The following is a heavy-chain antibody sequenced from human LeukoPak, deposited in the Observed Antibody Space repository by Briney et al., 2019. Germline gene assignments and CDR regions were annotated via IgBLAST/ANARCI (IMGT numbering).Heavy chain of an antibody. Sequence: GGSLRLSCAASGYTFSRYWMHWVRQTPGKGLVWVSRIGEHGSITDYADSVRGRFTISRDNAKNTLYLQMNSLRAEDTAVYYCARDVGGSGSYWGQGALVTVSS. CDR3: ARDVGGSGSY. V-gene: IGHV3-74*01. D-gene: IGHD3-10*01. CDR1: GYTFSRYW. J-gene: IGHJ4*02. CDR2: IGEHGSIT.